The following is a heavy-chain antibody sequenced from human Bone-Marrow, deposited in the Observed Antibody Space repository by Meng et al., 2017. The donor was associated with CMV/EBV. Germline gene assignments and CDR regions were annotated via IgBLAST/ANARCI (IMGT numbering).Heavy chain of an antibody. D-gene: IGHD2-15*01. CDR1: FSGYY. V-gene: IGHV4-34*01. CDR2: LNHSGST. Sequence: FSGYYWSWIRQPPGKGLEWIGELNHSGSTNYQPSLKSRVTMSVDTSKNQFSLRLSSVTAADTAVYYCARADCSGGSCYFYYYYSMDVWGQGTMVTVSS. J-gene: IGHJ6*02. CDR3: ARADCSGGSCYFYYYYSMDV.